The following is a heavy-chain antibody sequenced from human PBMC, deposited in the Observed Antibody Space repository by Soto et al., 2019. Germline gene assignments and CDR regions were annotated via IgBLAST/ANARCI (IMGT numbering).Heavy chain of an antibody. D-gene: IGHD2-2*01. V-gene: IGHV4-39*01. CDR1: GGSISDDTYY. J-gene: IGHJ5*02. CDR2: IYYSGTS. Sequence: QLQLQESGPGLVKPSETLSLTCTVSGGSISDDTYYWGWIRQPPGKGLEWIGSIYYSGTSSYNPSRTSRATMSVETSKNQLSLRMPSVTAADTAVYYCATLHCYSPNCVPLDPWGQGTLVIVSS. CDR3: ATLHCYSPNCVPLDP.